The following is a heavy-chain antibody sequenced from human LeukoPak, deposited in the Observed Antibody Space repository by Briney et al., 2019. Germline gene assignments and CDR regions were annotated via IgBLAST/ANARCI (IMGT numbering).Heavy chain of an antibody. D-gene: IGHD3-16*01. V-gene: IGHV3-7*03. CDR2: IKQDGSEK. J-gene: IGHJ6*02. Sequence: GGSLRLSCAASGFTFSSYWMSWVRQAPGKGLEWVANIKQDGSEKYYVDSVQGRFTISRDNAKNTLYLQMSSLRAEDTAVYYCASHGGLYYYGMDVWGQGTTVTVSS. CDR3: ASHGGLYYYGMDV. CDR1: GFTFSSYW.